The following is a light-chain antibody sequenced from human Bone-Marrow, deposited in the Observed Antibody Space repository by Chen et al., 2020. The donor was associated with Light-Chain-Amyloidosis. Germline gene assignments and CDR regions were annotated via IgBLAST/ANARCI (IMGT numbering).Light chain of an antibody. CDR1: SSDVGSYNY. CDR2: DVS. Sequence: QSALTLPASVSGSPGQSITISCTGTSSDVGSYNYVSWYQQHPGKAPKLLIYDVSYRPSGVSNRFSGSKSGNTASLTISGLQAEDEADYYCSSYTSSSTWVFGGGTKLTVL. J-gene: IGLJ3*02. V-gene: IGLV2-14*03. CDR3: SSYTSSSTWV.